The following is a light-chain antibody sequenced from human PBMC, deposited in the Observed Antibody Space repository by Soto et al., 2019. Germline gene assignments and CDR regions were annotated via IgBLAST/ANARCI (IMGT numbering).Light chain of an antibody. V-gene: IGKV1-39*01. J-gene: IGKJ5*01. Sequence: DIQMTQSPSCLSSSIGDRVTITCRAIQTISEYLNWYQQKPGKAPKLLIYAASSLQSGVPSRFSGSGYGANFTLTISSLQPEDFATYYCQQSHSTPITFGQGTRLEI. CDR1: QTISEY. CDR3: QQSHSTPIT. CDR2: AAS.